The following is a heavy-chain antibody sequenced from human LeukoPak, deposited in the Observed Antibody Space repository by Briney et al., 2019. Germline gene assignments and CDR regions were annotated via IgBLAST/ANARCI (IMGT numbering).Heavy chain of an antibody. V-gene: IGHV3-48*03. Sequence: GGSLRLSCAASGFTFSSYEMNWVRQAPGKGLEGVSYISSSGSTIYYADSVKGRFTISRDNAKNTLYLQMNSLRAEDTAVYYCAKGRGTGHYFDYWGQGTLVTVSS. J-gene: IGHJ4*02. CDR2: ISSSGSTI. D-gene: IGHD1-14*01. CDR3: AKGRGTGHYFDY. CDR1: GFTFSSYE.